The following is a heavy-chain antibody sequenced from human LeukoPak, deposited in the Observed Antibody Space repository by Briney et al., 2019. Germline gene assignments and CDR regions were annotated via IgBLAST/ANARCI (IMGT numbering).Heavy chain of an antibody. CDR3: ARHFRSSDYYYVSLDY. CDR1: GGSFSGYS. CDR2: ISHSGSS. J-gene: IGHJ4*02. Sequence: SETLSLTCAVYGGSFSGYSWSWIRQPPGKGLEWIGEISHSGSSNYNPSLKGRINISVDTSKSQFSLNLISVTAADTAVYYCARHFRSSDYYYVSLDYWGQGTLVTVSS. D-gene: IGHD3-22*01. V-gene: IGHV4-34*01.